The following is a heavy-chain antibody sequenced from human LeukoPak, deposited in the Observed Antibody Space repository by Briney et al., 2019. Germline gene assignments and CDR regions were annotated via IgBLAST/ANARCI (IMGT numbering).Heavy chain of an antibody. Sequence: PGGSLRLSCAASGFTFSSYWMSCVRQAPGKGLEWVANIKQDGSEKYYVDSVKGRFTISRDNAKNSLYLQMNSLRAEDTAVYYCARTLNGFLEWLPDYWGQGTLVTVSS. V-gene: IGHV3-7*01. J-gene: IGHJ4*02. CDR2: IKQDGSEK. CDR3: ARTLNGFLEWLPDY. CDR1: GFTFSSYW. D-gene: IGHD3-3*01.